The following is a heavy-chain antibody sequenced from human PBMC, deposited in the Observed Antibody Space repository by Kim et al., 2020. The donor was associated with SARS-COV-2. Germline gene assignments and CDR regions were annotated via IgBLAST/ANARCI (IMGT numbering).Heavy chain of an antibody. D-gene: IGHD1-26*01. J-gene: IGHJ6*02. CDR2: ISSSSSYI. V-gene: IGHV3-21*01. CDR1: GFTFSSYS. CDR3: ASPGGAGYGMDV. Sequence: GGSLRLSCAASGFTFSSYSMNWVRQAPGKGLEWVSSISSSSSYIYYADSVKGRFTISRDNAKNSLYLQMNSLRAEDTAVYYCASPGGAGYGMDVWGQGTTVTVSS.